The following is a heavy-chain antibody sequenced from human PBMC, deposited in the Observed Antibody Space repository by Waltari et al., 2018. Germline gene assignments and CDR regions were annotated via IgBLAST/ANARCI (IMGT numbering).Heavy chain of an antibody. CDR3: ARMKNNRESAATWYPPSFDS. Sequence: QVHLQESGPGLVKSSETLSLTCSVSGASISSSYWRWILQSAAQGLEWIGRIYTTGTPNYSPSLTSRVTMSIDTSKNLLSLNLRSVTAADTGIYYCARMKNNRESAATWYPPSFDSWGQGILVTISS. D-gene: IGHD3-10*01. J-gene: IGHJ5*01. CDR1: GASISSSY. CDR2: IYTTGTP. V-gene: IGHV4-4*07.